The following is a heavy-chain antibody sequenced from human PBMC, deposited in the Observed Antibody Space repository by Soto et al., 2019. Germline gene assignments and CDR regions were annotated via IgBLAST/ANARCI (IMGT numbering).Heavy chain of an antibody. V-gene: IGHV4-30-4*01. CDR1: GGSISSGDYY. CDR2: IYYSGST. J-gene: IGHJ6*02. Sequence: PSETLSLTCTVSGGSISSGDYYWSWIRQPPGKGLEWIGYIYYSGSTYYNPSLKSRVTISVDTSKNQFSLKLSSVTAADTAVYYCARATGYDILTGYYKGFPYYYYGMDVWGQGTTVTVSS. CDR3: ARATGYDILTGYYKGFPYYYYGMDV. D-gene: IGHD3-9*01.